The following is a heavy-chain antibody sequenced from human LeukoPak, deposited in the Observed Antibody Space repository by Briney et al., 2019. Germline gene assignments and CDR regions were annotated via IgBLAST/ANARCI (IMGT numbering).Heavy chain of an antibody. Sequence: GASVKVSCKASGYTFTGYYMHWVRQAPGQGLAWMGWINPNSGGTNYAQKFQGRVTMTRDTSISTAYMELSRLRSDDTAVYYCARGHCGGDCYSAYWGQGTLVTVSS. V-gene: IGHV1-2*02. J-gene: IGHJ4*02. CDR1: GYTFTGYY. CDR2: INPNSGGT. CDR3: ARGHCGGDCYSAY. D-gene: IGHD2-21*02.